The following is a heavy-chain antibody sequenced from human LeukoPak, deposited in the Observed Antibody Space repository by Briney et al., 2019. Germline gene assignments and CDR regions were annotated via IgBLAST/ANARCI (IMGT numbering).Heavy chain of an antibody. CDR1: GGSISSYY. V-gene: IGHV4-59*01. D-gene: IGHD2-21*02. Sequence: SETLSLTCTVSGGSISSYYWSWIRQPPGKGLEWIGYIYYSGSTNYNPSLKSRVTISVDTSKNQFSLKLSSVTAADTAVYYCATYGGDSVSYYYHMDVWGTGTTVTVSS. CDR2: IYYSGST. J-gene: IGHJ6*03. CDR3: ATYGGDSVSYYYHMDV.